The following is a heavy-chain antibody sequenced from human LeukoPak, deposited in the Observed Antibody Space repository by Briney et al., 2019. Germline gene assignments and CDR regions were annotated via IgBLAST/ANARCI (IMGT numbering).Heavy chain of an antibody. J-gene: IGHJ5*02. CDR3: ARAPYNWKGEPLGWFDP. Sequence: SETLSLTCTVSGGSISSSSYYWGRIRQPPGKGLERIGSIYYSGSTYYNPSLKSRVTISVDTSKNQFSLKLSSVTAADTAVYYCARAPYNWKGEPLGWFDPWGQGTLVTVSS. CDR2: IYYSGST. D-gene: IGHD1-1*01. CDR1: GGSISSSSYY. V-gene: IGHV4-39*07.